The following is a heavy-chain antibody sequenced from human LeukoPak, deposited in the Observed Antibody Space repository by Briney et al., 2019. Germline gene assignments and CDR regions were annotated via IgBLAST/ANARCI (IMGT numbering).Heavy chain of an antibody. V-gene: IGHV3-49*03. Sequence: GGSLRLSCTASGFTFGDYAMSWFRQAPGKGLEWVGFIRSKAYGGTTEYAASVKGRFTISRDDSKSIAYLQMNSLKTEDTAVYYCTREGHYYSDGTGYYPLDNWGQGTLVTVSS. CDR3: TREGHYYSDGTGYYPLDN. J-gene: IGHJ4*02. CDR1: GFTFGDYA. CDR2: IRSKAYGGTT. D-gene: IGHD3-22*01.